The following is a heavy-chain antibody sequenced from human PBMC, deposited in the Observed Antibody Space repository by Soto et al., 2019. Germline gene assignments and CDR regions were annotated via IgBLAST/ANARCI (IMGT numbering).Heavy chain of an antibody. Sequence: ELQLLESGGGFVQPGGSLRLSCPASGFGLSTYAISWVRKPPGKGLDWVSVISANSGNTDYADSVKGRFTISRDKSENTVFLQMNRLRAEDTAVYYCALPSCGGDCYSPFDYWGQGTLVTVSS. J-gene: IGHJ4*02. CDR1: GFGLSTYA. D-gene: IGHD2-21*02. V-gene: IGHV3-23*01. CDR2: ISANSGNT. CDR3: ALPSCGGDCYSPFDY.